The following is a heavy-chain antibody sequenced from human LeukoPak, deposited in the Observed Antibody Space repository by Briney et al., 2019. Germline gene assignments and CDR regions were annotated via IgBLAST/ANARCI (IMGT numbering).Heavy chain of an antibody. D-gene: IGHD4-17*01. CDR3: ARAYGTNGYFQLPIDY. CDR1: GFAFSSYA. Sequence: PGQSLRLSCAASGFAFSSYAMSWVRQAPGKGLEWISGITGSGDTTHHVDSVKGRFTIYRDNSKNTLFLQMNSLRVEDTALYYCARAYGTNGYFQLPIDYWGQGILVTVSS. J-gene: IGHJ4*02. CDR2: ITGSGDTT. V-gene: IGHV3-23*01.